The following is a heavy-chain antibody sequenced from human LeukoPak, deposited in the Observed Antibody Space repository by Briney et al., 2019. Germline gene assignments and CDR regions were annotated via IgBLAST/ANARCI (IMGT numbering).Heavy chain of an antibody. V-gene: IGHV4-39*01. J-gene: IGHJ4*02. D-gene: IGHD1-26*01. Sequence: SETLSLTCTVSGGSISSRSYYRGWIRQPPGKGLEWIGYIYYTGSPYYNSSLKSRVTISVDTSKNQFSLKLSSVTAADTAVYYCARSGSGSYYGDYFDYWGQGTLVTVSS. CDR3: ARSGSGSYYGDYFDY. CDR1: GGSISSRSYY. CDR2: IYYTGSP.